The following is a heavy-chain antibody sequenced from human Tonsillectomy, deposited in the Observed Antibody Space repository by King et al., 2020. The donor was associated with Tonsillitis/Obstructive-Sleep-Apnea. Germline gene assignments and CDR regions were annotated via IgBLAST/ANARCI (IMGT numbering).Heavy chain of an antibody. CDR3: ARDSLGWYFDL. D-gene: IGHD5-12*01. CDR1: GFTFSTYE. CDR2: ISSSGSTI. J-gene: IGHJ2*01. V-gene: IGHV3-48*03. Sequence: VQLVESGGGLVQPGGSLRLSCAASGFTFSTYEMNWVRQAPGKGLEWVSYISSSGSTIYYADSVKGRFTISRDNAENSLYLQMNSLRAEDTAVYYCARDSLGWYFDLWGRGTLVSVSS.